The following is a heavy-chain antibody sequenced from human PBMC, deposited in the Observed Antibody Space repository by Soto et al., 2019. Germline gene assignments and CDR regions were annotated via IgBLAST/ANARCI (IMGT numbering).Heavy chain of an antibody. Sequence: SSETLSLTCSVSTDSMRTYSWTWIRQSPGKGLEWIGYVYHTGRTEYNPSLEGRVTISIDMSKKQFSLQLTSVTAADTAVYFCARDDTTGLLEFWGQGTLVTVSS. CDR1: TDSMRTYS. CDR2: VYHTGRT. J-gene: IGHJ4*02. CDR3: ARDDTTGLLEF. V-gene: IGHV4-59*01.